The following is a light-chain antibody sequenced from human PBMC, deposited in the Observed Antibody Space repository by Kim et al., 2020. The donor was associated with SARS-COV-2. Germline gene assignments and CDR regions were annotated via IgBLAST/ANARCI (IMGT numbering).Light chain of an antibody. J-gene: IGLJ1*01. CDR2: RDS. CDR1: SPNIGALYA. CDR3: QSYDSSLNGYV. Sequence: QRVTISCTGSSPNIGALYAVHWYPPLPGTAPKLLIYRDSYRPSGVPDRFSGSKSGTSASLAITGLQAEDEADYYCQSYDSSLNGYVFGTGTKVTVL. V-gene: IGLV1-40*01.